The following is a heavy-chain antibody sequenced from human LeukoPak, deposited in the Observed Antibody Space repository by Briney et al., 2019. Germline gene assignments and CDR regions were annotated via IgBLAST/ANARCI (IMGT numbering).Heavy chain of an antibody. J-gene: IGHJ5*02. CDR2: INPNSGGT. Sequence: ASMKVSCKASGYTFTGYYIHWLRQAPGQGLEWMGFINPNSGGTNYAQKFQGRVTMTRDTSISTAYMELSRLRSDDTAVYYRARGIAAAGGWFDPWGQGTLVTVSS. CDR1: GYTFTGYY. D-gene: IGHD6-13*01. CDR3: ARGIAAAGGWFDP. V-gene: IGHV1-2*02.